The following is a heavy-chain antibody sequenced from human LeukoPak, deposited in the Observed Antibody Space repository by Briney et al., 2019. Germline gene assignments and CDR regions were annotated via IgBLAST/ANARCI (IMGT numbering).Heavy chain of an antibody. CDR1: GFTFSSYW. D-gene: IGHD3-10*01. CDR3: ARDYGRSRDYGMDV. V-gene: IGHV3-74*01. J-gene: IGHJ6*02. Sequence: PGGSLRLSCAASGFTFSSYWMHWVRQAPGKGLVWASRINSDGSSTTYADSVKGRFTISRDNAKNTLYLQMNSLRAEDTAVYFCARDYGRSRDYGMDVWGQGTTVTVSS. CDR2: INSDGSST.